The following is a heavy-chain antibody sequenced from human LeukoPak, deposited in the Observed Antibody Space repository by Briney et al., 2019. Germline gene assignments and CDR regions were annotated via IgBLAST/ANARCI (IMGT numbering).Heavy chain of an antibody. CDR2: IYTSGST. CDR1: EGSISIDC. D-gene: IGHD1-26*01. Sequence: HPETRSLACTVAEGSISIDCRGWVWQHAGKRNEWIGRIYTSGSTNYNASLKSRVSMSVDTSKNQFSLKLSSVTAADTAVFYCARENSGSYREFDYWGQGTLVTVSS. J-gene: IGHJ4*02. V-gene: IGHV4-4*07. CDR3: ARENSGSYREFDY.